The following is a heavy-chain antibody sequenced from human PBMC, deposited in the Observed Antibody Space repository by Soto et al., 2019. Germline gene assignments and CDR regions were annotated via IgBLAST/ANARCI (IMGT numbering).Heavy chain of an antibody. CDR1: GFIFNTWW. V-gene: IGHV3-74*01. CDR3: ARDLYYAVDI. Sequence: EVQVVESGGGLVQPGGSLRLSCADPGFIFNTWWMHWVRQVPGKGLVWVARIKNDESSTDYAYSVKSPFAISRDNAKNTLYLQMNSLRAEDTAVYYCARDLYYAVDIWGQGIMVTVSS. CDR2: IKNDESST. J-gene: IGHJ3*02. D-gene: IGHD2-15*01.